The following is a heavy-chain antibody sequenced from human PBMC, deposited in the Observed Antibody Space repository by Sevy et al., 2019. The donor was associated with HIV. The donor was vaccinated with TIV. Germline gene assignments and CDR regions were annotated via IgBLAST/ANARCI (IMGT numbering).Heavy chain of an antibody. Sequence: SETLSLTCTVSGGSISSGSYYWSWIRQPAGKGLEWIGRIYTSGSTNYNPSLKSRVTISVDTSKNQFSLKLSSVTAADTAVYYCARDPGGLSLSPYYMDVWGKGTTVTVSS. CDR2: IYTSGST. J-gene: IGHJ6*03. CDR1: GGSISSGSYY. CDR3: ARDPGGLSLSPYYMDV. D-gene: IGHD3-16*02. V-gene: IGHV4-61*02.